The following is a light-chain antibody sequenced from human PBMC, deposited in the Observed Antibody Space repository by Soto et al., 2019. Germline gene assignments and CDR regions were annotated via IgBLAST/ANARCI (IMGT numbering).Light chain of an antibody. J-gene: IGKJ1*01. CDR3: QQYDSFSVT. Sequence: EIGFTQSPATLSVSPGERATLSCRASQSVSNYLAWYQQKPGQAPRLLIYGASSRATGIPDRFSGSGSGTDFTLTISSLQPDDFATYYCQQYDSFSVTFGQGTKVDIK. V-gene: IGKV3-11*01. CDR2: GAS. CDR1: QSVSNY.